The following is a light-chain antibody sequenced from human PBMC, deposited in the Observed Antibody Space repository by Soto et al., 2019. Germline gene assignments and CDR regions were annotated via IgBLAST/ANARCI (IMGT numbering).Light chain of an antibody. J-gene: IGKJ1*01. CDR2: GAS. CDR1: RSVSSTY. Sequence: ILFPQIYCTLSFSPGERATLSCRASRSVSSTYLAWYQQKPGQAPRLLIYGASSRATGIPDRFSGSGSGTDFTLTISRLEPEDFAVYYCQQYGSSLPTFGHGTKVDIK. V-gene: IGKV3-20*01. CDR3: QQYGSSLPT.